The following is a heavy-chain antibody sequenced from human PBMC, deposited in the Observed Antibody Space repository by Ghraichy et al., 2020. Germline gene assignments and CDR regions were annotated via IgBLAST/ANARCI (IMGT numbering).Heavy chain of an antibody. CDR2: TYYRSKWSN. J-gene: IGHJ4*02. Sequence: SQTISLTCVITGDSISNNRVTWAWVRPSPSRGFEWLGGTYYRSKWSNDYAVSVKSRIAINPDTSRNQFSLQLNSVTPEDTAMYFCARLIRGAYDYWGQGTQVTGSS. D-gene: IGHD3-16*01. CDR3: ARLIRGAYDY. CDR1: GDSISNNRVT. V-gene: IGHV6-1*01.